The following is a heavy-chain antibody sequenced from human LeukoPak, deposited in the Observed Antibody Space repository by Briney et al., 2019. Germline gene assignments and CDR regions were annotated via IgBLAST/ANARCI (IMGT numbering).Heavy chain of an antibody. CDR1: GYTFTSYW. J-gene: IGHJ4*02. Sequence: GESLKISCKGSGYTFTSYWIAWVGQMPGKGLEWMGIIDPGDFDTRYSPSFQGQVTISADKSISTPHLQWSSLKASDTAMYYCARCHYPWYSSGCQFDYWGKGTLVTVST. D-gene: IGHD6-19*01. CDR3: ARCHYPWYSSGCQFDY. V-gene: IGHV5-51*01. CDR2: IDPGDFDT.